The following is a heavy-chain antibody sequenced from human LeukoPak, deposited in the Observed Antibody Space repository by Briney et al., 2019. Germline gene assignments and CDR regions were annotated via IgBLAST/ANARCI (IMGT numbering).Heavy chain of an antibody. CDR1: GFTFSSYA. V-gene: IGHV3-30*01. D-gene: IGHD4-17*01. Sequence: GGSLRLSCAASGFTFSSYAMHWVRQAPGKGLEWVAVISYDGSNKYYADSVKGRFTISRDNSKNTLYLQMNSLRAEDTAVYYCASGRGDYAYYFDYWGQGTLVTVSS. J-gene: IGHJ4*02. CDR2: ISYDGSNK. CDR3: ASGRGDYAYYFDY.